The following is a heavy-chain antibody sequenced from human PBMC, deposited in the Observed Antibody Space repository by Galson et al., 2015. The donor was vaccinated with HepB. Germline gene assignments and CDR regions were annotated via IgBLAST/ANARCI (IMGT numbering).Heavy chain of an antibody. V-gene: IGHV3-7*03. CDR1: GFTLSRYW. CDR3: ARNYIGSGIDFDY. J-gene: IGHJ4*02. CDR2: IKPDGTEK. Sequence: SLRLSCAGSGFTLSRYWMSWVRQAPGKGLEWVANIKPDGTEKYLVESVKGRFTISRDNAKNSLYLQMNSLTADDTAVYYCARNYIGSGIDFDYWGQGTLVTVSS. D-gene: IGHD3-10*01.